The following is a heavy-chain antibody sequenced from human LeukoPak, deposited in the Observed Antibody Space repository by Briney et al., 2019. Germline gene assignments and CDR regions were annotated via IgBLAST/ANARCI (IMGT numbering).Heavy chain of an antibody. CDR2: INHSGST. D-gene: IGHD6-13*01. Sequence: SETLSLTCAVYGGSFSGYYWSWIRQPPGKGLEWIGEINHSGSTNYNPSPKSRVTISVDTSKNQFSLKLSSVTAADTAVYYCARARRIAAAVTGGFDYWGQGTLVTVSS. J-gene: IGHJ4*02. CDR1: GGSFSGYY. CDR3: ARARRIAAAVTGGFDY. V-gene: IGHV4-34*01.